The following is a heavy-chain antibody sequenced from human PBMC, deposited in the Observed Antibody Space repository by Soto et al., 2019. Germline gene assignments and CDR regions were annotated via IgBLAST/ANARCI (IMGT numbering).Heavy chain of an antibody. CDR1: VYPFTSYD. Sequence: SVAVCCKASVYPFTSYDINWVRQATGQGLEWMGWMNPNSGNTGSAQKFQGRVTMTRDTSTSTAYMELSSLSSEDTGVYYCARTWGSIDYWGRGTLVTVSS. CDR2: MNPNSGNT. J-gene: IGHJ4*02. CDR3: ARTWGSIDY. V-gene: IGHV1-8*01. D-gene: IGHD3-16*01.